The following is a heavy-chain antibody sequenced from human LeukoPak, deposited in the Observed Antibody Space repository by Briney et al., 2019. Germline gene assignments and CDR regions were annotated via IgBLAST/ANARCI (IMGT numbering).Heavy chain of an antibody. Sequence: PGGSLRLSCAASGFTFSTYTMNWVRQAPGKGLEWVSYITSSSSIIYYADSVKGRFTISRDNAKNSLFLQMSSLRAEDTALYYCARGPYGDYVDAFDIWGQGTMVTVSS. CDR2: ITSSSSII. CDR1: GFTFSTYT. V-gene: IGHV3-48*01. J-gene: IGHJ3*02. CDR3: ARGPYGDYVDAFDI. D-gene: IGHD4-17*01.